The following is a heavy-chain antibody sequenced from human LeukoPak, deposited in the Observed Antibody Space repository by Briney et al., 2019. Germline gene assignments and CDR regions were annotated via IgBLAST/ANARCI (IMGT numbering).Heavy chain of an antibody. V-gene: IGHV4-31*03. J-gene: IGHJ4*02. Sequence: PSQTLSLTCTVSGGSISSGGYYWSWIRQYPGKGLEWIGYIYYSGSTNYNPSLKSRVTISVDTSKNQFSLKLSSVTAADTAVYYCARRARYSYGYIRPYSSGPFDYWGQGTLVTVSS. CDR3: ARRARYSYGYIRPYSSGPFDY. D-gene: IGHD5-18*01. CDR1: GGSISSGGYY. CDR2: IYYSGST.